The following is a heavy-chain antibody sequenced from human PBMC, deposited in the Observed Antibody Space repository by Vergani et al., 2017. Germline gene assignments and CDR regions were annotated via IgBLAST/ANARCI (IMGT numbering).Heavy chain of an antibody. D-gene: IGHD4-17*01. Sequence: EVQLVESGGGLVKPGGSLRLSCAASGFTFSSYAMSWVRQAPGKGLDWVSAISGSGGSTYYADSVKGLFTISRDNSQNTLYLKMNSLRAEDTAVYYCAKLNYGDDLETGWGQGTLVTVSS. CDR3: AKLNYGDDLETG. CDR1: GFTFSSYA. V-gene: IGHV3-23*04. CDR2: ISGSGGST. J-gene: IGHJ4*02.